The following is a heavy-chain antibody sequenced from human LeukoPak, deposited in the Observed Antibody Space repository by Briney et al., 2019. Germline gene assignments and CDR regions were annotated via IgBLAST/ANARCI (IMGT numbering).Heavy chain of an antibody. V-gene: IGHV3-49*03. CDR3: TRDRDYDSSSWYGVDY. Sequence: GGSLRLSCTASGFTFGDYAMSWFRQAPGKGLEWVGLIRSKAYGGTTEYAASVKGRFTISRDDSKSIAYLQMNSLKTEDTAVYYCTRDRDYDSSSWYGVDYWGQGTLVTVSS. J-gene: IGHJ4*02. CDR2: IRSKAYGGTT. CDR1: GFTFGDYA. D-gene: IGHD6-13*01.